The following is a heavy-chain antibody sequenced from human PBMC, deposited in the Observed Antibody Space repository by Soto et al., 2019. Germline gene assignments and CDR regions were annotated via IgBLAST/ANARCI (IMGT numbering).Heavy chain of an antibody. Sequence: GASVKVSCKASGFTFTTSAMQWVRQARGQRLEWIGWIVVGSGNTNYAQKFHERVTITRDMSTSIVYMELSSLRSDDTAVYYCAADPEATMAIYYWGQGTLVTVSS. J-gene: IGHJ4*02. CDR3: AADPEATMAIYY. CDR2: IVVGSGNT. D-gene: IGHD2-21*01. V-gene: IGHV1-58*02. CDR1: GFTFTTSA.